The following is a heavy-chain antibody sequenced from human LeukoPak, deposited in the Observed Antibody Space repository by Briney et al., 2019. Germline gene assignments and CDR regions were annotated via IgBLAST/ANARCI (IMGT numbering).Heavy chain of an antibody. Sequence: SETLSLTCTVSGGSISSSSYYWGWIRQPPGKGLEWIGSIYHSGSTCYNPSLKSRVTISVDTSKNQFSLKLSSVTAADTAVYYCASPGSGAAAVYWGQGTLVTVSS. CDR3: ASPGSGAAAVY. D-gene: IGHD6-13*01. CDR2: IYHSGST. V-gene: IGHV4-39*07. J-gene: IGHJ4*02. CDR1: GGSISSSSYY.